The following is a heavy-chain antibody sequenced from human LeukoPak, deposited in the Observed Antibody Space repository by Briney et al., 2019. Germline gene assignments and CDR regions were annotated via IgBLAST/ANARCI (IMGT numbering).Heavy chain of an antibody. J-gene: IGHJ6*02. Sequence: SQTLSLTCTVSGGSISSGDYYWSWIRQPPGKGLEWIGYIYYSGSTYYNPSLKSRVTISVDTSKNQFSLKLSSVTAAETAVYYCARDTPGYYDSSGYYYRGMDVWGQGTTVTVSS. V-gene: IGHV4-30-4*01. CDR2: IYYSGST. D-gene: IGHD3-22*01. CDR1: GGSISSGDYY. CDR3: ARDTPGYYDSSGYYYRGMDV.